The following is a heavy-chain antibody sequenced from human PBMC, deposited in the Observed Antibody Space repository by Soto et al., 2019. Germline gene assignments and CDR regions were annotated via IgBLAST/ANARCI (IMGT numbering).Heavy chain of an antibody. CDR3: TPLALKYNSDWYPLSD. J-gene: IGHJ4*02. V-gene: IGHV3-15*07. CDR2: IKSETDGGTI. D-gene: IGHD6-19*01. Sequence: EVQLVESGGGLVKPGGSLRLSCAGSGFTFSNVWMNWVRQAPGKGLEGVGRIKSETDGGTIDYAAPVKGIFTISRDDSNNTLYLQMNSLKTEDTATYYCTPLALKYNSDWYPLSDWGQGTRVTVSS. CDR1: GFTFSNVW.